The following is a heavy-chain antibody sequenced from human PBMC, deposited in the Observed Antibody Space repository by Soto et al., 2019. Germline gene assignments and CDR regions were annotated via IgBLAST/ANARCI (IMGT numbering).Heavy chain of an antibody. V-gene: IGHV3-48*01. Sequence: GGSLRLSCAASGFTLSSYSMNWVRQAPGKGLEWVSYISSSSSTIYYADSVKGRFTISRDNAKNSLYLQMNSLRAEDTAVYYCAKYSSSWSPFGYWGQGTLVTVS. CDR2: ISSSSSTI. CDR1: GFTLSSYS. J-gene: IGHJ4*02. CDR3: AKYSSSWSPFGY. D-gene: IGHD6-13*01.